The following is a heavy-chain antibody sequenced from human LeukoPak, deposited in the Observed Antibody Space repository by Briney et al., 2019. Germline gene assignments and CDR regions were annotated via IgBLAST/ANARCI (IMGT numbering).Heavy chain of an antibody. CDR3: AKVRIAVAGSFAEYFQH. Sequence: PGGSQRLSCAASGFTFSSYAMSWVRQAPGKGLEWVSAISGSGGSTYYADSVKGRFTISRDNSKNTLYLQMNSLRAEDTAVYYRAKVRIAVAGSFAEYFQHWGQGTLVTVSS. J-gene: IGHJ1*01. CDR1: GFTFSSYA. CDR2: ISGSGGST. D-gene: IGHD6-19*01. V-gene: IGHV3-23*01.